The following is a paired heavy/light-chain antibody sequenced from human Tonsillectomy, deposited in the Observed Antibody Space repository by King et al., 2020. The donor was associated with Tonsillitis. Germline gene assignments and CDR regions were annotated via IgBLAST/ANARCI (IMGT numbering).Light chain of an antibody. J-gene: IGKJ4*01. V-gene: IGKV1-5*03. CDR2: QTS. Sequence: DIQMTQSPSTVSASLGDRVTITCRASQTISPWVAWYQQKPGKAPKLLIYQTSTLQRGVPSRFSASVSGTEFTLTISSLQPDDFATYYCQQYSTYLFGGGTKVDIK. CDR1: QTISPW. CDR3: QQYSTYL.
Heavy chain of an antibody. D-gene: IGHD2-15*01. CDR1: GASVGSAGFS. J-gene: IGHJ3*01. CDR2: IYFDGVTT. V-gene: IGHV4-30-2*01. Sequence: QVQLQESGSGLVKPSETLYLTCDVSGASVGSAGFSWSWIRQPPGKGLEWIGYIYFDGVTTNYNPSLKNRVGISIDRFKNYFSLTLSSVTAADTAVYFCAGGGPGDAFDVWGQGTMVTVSS. CDR3: AGGGPGDAFDV.